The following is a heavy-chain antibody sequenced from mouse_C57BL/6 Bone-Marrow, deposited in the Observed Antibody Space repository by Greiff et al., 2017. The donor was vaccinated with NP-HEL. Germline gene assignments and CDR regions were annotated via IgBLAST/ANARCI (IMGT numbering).Heavy chain of an antibody. CDR3: ARSNGYDLYYAMDY. V-gene: IGHV1-4*01. CDR1: GYTFTSYT. D-gene: IGHD2-2*01. J-gene: IGHJ4*01. CDR2: INPSSGYT. Sequence: QVQLQQSGAELARPGASVKMSYKASGYTFTSYTMHWVKQRPGQGLEWIGYINPSSGYTKYNQKFKDKATLTADKSSSTAYMQLSSLTSEDSAVYYCARSNGYDLYYAMDYWGQGTSVTVSS.